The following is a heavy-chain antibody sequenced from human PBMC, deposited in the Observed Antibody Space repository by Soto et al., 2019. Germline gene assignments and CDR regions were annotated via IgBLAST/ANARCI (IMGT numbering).Heavy chain of an antibody. CDR1: GYSFTTYW. Sequence: PGESLKISCKGSGYSFTTYWITWVRQMPGKGLEWMGRIDPTDSYTNCRPSLEGHVTISIDKSISTAYLHWSSLKASDTAIYYCARHEGEAAFGYWGQGTRVTVSS. V-gene: IGHV5-10-1*01. D-gene: IGHD3-16*01. CDR2: IDPTDSYT. J-gene: IGHJ4*02. CDR3: ARHEGEAAFGY.